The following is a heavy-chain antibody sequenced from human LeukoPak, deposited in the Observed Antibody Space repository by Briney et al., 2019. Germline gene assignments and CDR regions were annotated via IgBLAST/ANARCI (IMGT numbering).Heavy chain of an antibody. CDR3: ARDIVGEPFDY. D-gene: IGHD1-26*01. CDR1: GFTFSSYW. CDR2: IKQDGSEK. V-gene: IGHV3-7*01. J-gene: IGHJ4*02. Sequence: GGSLRLSCAASGFTFSSYWMSWVRQAPGKGLEWVANIKQDGSEKYYVDSVKGRFTISRDNAKNSLYLQMNSLRSKDTAVYYCARDIVGEPFDYWGQGTLVTVSS.